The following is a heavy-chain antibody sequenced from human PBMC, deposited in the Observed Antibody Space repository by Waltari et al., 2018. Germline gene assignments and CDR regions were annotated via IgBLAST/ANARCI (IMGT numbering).Heavy chain of an antibody. CDR1: GYTFTGRS. V-gene: IGHV1-2*06. Sequence: QVQLVQSGAEVKQPGASVKVSCEASGYTFTGRSLHWVRQAPGQGLEWMGRIKPNSGVTDYAQKFQDRVTMTRDTSSSTAYMGLSGLRSDDTAVYYCAREATHSYYYFLDVWGKGTTVTVSS. CDR3: AREATHSYYYFLDV. J-gene: IGHJ6*03. CDR2: IKPNSGVT.